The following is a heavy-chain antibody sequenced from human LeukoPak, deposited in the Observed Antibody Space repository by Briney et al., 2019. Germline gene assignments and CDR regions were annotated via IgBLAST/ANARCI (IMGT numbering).Heavy chain of an antibody. CDR1: GFTFNSYA. V-gene: IGHV3-30*04. D-gene: IGHD3-22*01. CDR3: VRGSSSFYDSSGYSYYFDN. J-gene: IGHJ4*02. CDR2: ISYDGRTK. Sequence: GTSLRLSCAASGFTFNSYAIHWVRQAPGKGLEWVTIISYDGRTKYYADCVKGRFIISRDNSKNTLYLQMDSLRPEDTAVYYCVRGSSSFYDSSGYSYYFDNWGQGTPVTVSS.